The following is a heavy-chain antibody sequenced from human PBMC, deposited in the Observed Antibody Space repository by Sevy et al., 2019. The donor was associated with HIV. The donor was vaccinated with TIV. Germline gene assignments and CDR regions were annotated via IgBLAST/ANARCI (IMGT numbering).Heavy chain of an antibody. V-gene: IGHV1-69*13. CDR3: ARKIWGIAAAGLNSGAFDI. D-gene: IGHD6-13*01. CDR1: GGTFSSYA. Sequence: ASVKVSCKASGGTFSSYAISWVRQAPGQGLEWMGGIIPIFGTANYAQKFQGRVTITEDESTSTAYMELSRLRSEETAVYYCARKIWGIAAAGLNSGAFDIWGQGTMVTVS. CDR2: IIPIFGTA. J-gene: IGHJ3*02.